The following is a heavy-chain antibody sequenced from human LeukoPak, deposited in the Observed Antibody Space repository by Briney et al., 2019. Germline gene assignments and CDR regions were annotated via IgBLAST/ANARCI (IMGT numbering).Heavy chain of an antibody. V-gene: IGHV1-8*01. Sequence: ASVEVSCKASGYAFTSYDINWVRQATGQGLEWMGWMNPNSGNTGYAQKFQGRVTMTRNTSISTAYMELSSLRSEDTAVYYCARGPLYCSGGSCYYYYMDVWGKGTTVTVSS. D-gene: IGHD2-15*01. J-gene: IGHJ6*03. CDR3: ARGPLYCSGGSCYYYYMDV. CDR1: GYAFTSYD. CDR2: MNPNSGNT.